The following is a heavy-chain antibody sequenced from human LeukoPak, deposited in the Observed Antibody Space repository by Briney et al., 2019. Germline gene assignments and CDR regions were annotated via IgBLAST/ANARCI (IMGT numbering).Heavy chain of an antibody. Sequence: SETLSLTCAVYGGSFSGYYWSWIRQPPGKGLEWIGEINHSGSTNYNPSLKSRVTISVDTSKNQFSLKLSSVTAADTAVYYCARGDWDSSGWYMSGYYFDYWGQGTLVTVSS. CDR3: ARGDWDSSGWYMSGYYFDY. J-gene: IGHJ4*02. CDR2: INHSGST. D-gene: IGHD6-19*01. CDR1: GGSFSGYY. V-gene: IGHV4-34*01.